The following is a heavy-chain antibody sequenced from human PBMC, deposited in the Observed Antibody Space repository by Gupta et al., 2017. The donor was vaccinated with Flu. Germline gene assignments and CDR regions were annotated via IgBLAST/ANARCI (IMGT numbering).Heavy chain of an antibody. Sequence: QVQLVQSGAEVKKPGASVKVSCKASGYTFTGYDINWVRQATGQGLEWMGWMNPNTGNAGYAQKFQGRVTMTRDTSRGTAYMELSSLRSEDTAVYYCARAFSSRTPLDFWGQGTLVTVSS. V-gene: IGHV1-8*02. CDR3: ARAFSSRTPLDF. CDR1: GYTFTGYD. CDR2: MNPNTGNA. D-gene: IGHD2-15*01. J-gene: IGHJ4*02.